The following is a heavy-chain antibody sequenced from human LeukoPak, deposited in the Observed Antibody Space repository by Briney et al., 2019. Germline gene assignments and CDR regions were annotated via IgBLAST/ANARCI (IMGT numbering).Heavy chain of an antibody. CDR1: GYTFTSYG. Sequence: ASVKVSCKASGYTFTSYGISWVRQAPGQGLEWMGWISAYNGNTNYAQKLQGRVTMTTDTSTSTAYMELKSLRSDDTAVYYCARDRVRRKTGTTLHGYWGQGTLVTVSS. J-gene: IGHJ4*02. CDR3: ARDRVRRKTGTTLHGY. V-gene: IGHV1-18*01. CDR2: ISAYNGNT. D-gene: IGHD1-1*01.